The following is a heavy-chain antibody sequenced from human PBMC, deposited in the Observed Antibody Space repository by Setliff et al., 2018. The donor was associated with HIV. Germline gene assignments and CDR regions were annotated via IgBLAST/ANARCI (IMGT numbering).Heavy chain of an antibody. D-gene: IGHD1-1*01. CDR1: GDTDFY. CDR3: AYSGRQLRGPYFDF. J-gene: IGHJ4*02. CDR2: IHASGKA. V-gene: IGHV4-4*09. Sequence: PSETLSLTCTVSGDTDFYWSWIRQSPGKGLEWIGYIHASGKANYNPSLKSRVTISLDTSKMQFSLRLTSVTAADTAVYYCAYSGRQLRGPYFDFWGQGTPVTVSS.